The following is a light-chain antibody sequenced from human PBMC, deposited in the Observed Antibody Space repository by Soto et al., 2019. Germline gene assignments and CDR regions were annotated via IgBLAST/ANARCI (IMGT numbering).Light chain of an antibody. CDR2: GAS. Sequence: IVLTQSPGTLSLSPGERATLSCRASQSVSSSFLAWYQQKPGQAPRLLIYGASSRATGIPDRFSGSASGTDFTLTISRLEPEDFAMYYCQQYGNSPYTFGQGTKLEI. J-gene: IGKJ2*01. CDR1: QSVSSSF. CDR3: QQYGNSPYT. V-gene: IGKV3-20*01.